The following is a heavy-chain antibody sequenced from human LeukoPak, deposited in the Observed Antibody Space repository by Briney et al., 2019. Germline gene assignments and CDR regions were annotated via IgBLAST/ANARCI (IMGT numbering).Heavy chain of an antibody. V-gene: IGHV3-23*01. CDR1: GFTFSSYA. J-gene: IGHJ4*02. CDR2: ISGSGGST. CDR3: AKCILYDYGDYDGTSYYFDY. D-gene: IGHD4-17*01. Sequence: GGSLRLSCAASGFTFSSYAMSWVRQAPGKGREWVSAISGSGGSTYYADSVKGRFTISRDNSKNTLYLQMNSLRAEDTAVYYCAKCILYDYGDYDGTSYYFDYWGQGTLVTVSS.